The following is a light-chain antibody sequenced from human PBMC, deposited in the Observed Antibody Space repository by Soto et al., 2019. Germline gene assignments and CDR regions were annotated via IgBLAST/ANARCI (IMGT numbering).Light chain of an antibody. CDR3: QPANSFPLT. V-gene: IGKV1-12*01. Sequence: EIQVTQSPSSVSASVGDRVTITCRTSQDVSSWLAWYQQKPGKAPELLIYSASTLQTGVPLRFSGSGSGTDFTLTISSLQPEDFATYYCQPANSFPLTFGGGTKVEIK. J-gene: IGKJ4*01. CDR1: QDVSSW. CDR2: SAS.